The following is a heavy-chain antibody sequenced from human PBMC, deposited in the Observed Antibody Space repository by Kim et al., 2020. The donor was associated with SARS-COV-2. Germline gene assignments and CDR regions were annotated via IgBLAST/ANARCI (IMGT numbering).Heavy chain of an antibody. Sequence: KGRFTISRDDSKSIAYLQMNSLKTEDTAVYYCTRAGGYYDILTGYSRVDYWGQGTLVTVSS. CDR3: TRAGGYYDILTGYSRVDY. J-gene: IGHJ4*01. V-gene: IGHV3-49*02. D-gene: IGHD3-9*01.